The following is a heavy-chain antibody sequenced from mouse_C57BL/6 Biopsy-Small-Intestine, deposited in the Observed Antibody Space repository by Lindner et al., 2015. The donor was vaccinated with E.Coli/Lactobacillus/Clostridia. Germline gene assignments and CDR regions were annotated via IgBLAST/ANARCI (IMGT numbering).Heavy chain of an antibody. D-gene: IGHD1-1*01. Sequence: SVKVSCKASGDTSASILSGWVRQAPGQGLEWMGGIIPKLGTANYAQRFQGRVTITADESTSTAYMELSSLRSEDTAVYYCARDAYGGKSYWGQGTLVTVSS. CDR3: ARDAYGGKSY. CDR2: IIPKLGTA. V-gene: IGHV1-81*01. CDR1: GDTSASIL. J-gene: IGHJ4*01.